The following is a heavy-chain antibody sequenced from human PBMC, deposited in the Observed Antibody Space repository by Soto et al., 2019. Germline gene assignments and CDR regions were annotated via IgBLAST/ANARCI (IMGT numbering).Heavy chain of an antibody. D-gene: IGHD6-19*01. V-gene: IGHV3-30*15. Sequence: QVQLVESGGGVVQPGRSLRLSCAVSGFTFDSYAMHWVRQAPGKGLEWVALISFDGDNTYEADSVKGRFTISRDNARSTLSLQMSSLRLEDTAVCYCARVLGLFSLADWGRGTLVTVSS. CDR2: ISFDGDNT. CDR3: ARVLGLFSLAD. CDR1: GFTFDSYA. J-gene: IGHJ4*01.